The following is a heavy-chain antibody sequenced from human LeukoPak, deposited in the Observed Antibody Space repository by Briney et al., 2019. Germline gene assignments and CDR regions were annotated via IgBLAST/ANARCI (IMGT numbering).Heavy chain of an antibody. CDR3: AREGLNMVRGVIPKEAWGWFDP. V-gene: IGHV4-39*02. D-gene: IGHD3-10*01. Sequence: SETLSLTCTVSGGSISSSSYYWGWIRQSPGKGLEWIGTIYYSGTTYYNPSFTSRVTISVDTSKNQFSLKLSSVTAADAAVYYCAREGLNMVRGVIPKEAWGWFDPWGQGTLVTVSS. J-gene: IGHJ5*02. CDR1: GGSISSSSYY. CDR2: IYYSGTT.